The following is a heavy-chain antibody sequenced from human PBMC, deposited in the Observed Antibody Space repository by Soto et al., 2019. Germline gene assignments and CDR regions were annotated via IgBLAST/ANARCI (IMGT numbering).Heavy chain of an antibody. CDR1: GGSFSGYY. Sequence: SETLSLTCAVYGGSFSGYYWSWIRQPPGKELEWIGEINHSGSTNYNPSLKSRVTISVDTSKNQFSLKLSSVTAADTAFYYCAISSSKRSYYYYYYMDVWGKGTRVTVSS. D-gene: IGHD4-4*01. V-gene: IGHV4-34*01. CDR3: AISSSKRSYYYYYYMDV. CDR2: INHSGST. J-gene: IGHJ6*03.